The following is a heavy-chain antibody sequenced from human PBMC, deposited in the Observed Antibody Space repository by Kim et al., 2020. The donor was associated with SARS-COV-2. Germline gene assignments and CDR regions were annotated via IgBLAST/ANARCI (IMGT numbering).Heavy chain of an antibody. CDR3: AREGIKQWLARVDYYYYGMDV. Sequence: ASVKVSCKASGYTFTSYGISWVRQAPGQGLEWMGWISAYNGNTNYARKLQGRVTMTTDISTSTAYMEVRGLRSDVTAVYYCAREGIKQWLARVDYYYYGMDVCGQGATVTVSS. V-gene: IGHV1-18*04. CDR2: ISAYNGNT. CDR1: GYTFTSYG. D-gene: IGHD6-19*01. J-gene: IGHJ6*02.